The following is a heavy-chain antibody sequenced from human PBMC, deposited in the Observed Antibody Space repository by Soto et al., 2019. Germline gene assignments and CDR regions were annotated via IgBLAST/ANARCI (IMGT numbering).Heavy chain of an antibody. CDR3: ARDSSYDYIWGSYPPPYYFDY. CDR1: GITVSSRF. V-gene: IGHV3-66*01. D-gene: IGHD3-16*02. Sequence: GSLRLSCAVSGITVSSRFMSWVRQAPGKGLEWVTIIYSGGSTYYADSVKGRFTISRDNAENTLYLQMNSLRAEDTAVYYCARDSSYDYIWGSYPPPYYFDYWGQGTLVTVSS. CDR2: IYSGGST. J-gene: IGHJ4*02.